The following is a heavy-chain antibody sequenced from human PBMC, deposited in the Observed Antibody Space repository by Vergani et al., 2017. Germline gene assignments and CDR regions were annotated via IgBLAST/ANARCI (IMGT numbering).Heavy chain of an antibody. J-gene: IGHJ4*02. Sequence: QVQLVQSGAEVKKPGASVKVSCKASGYTFTGYYMHWVRQAPGQGLEWMGWIKPNSGGTNNAQKFKGRVPMTRDTSISTAYMVLSRMGSDDTAVYYCARADNWNDPNLFDYWGQGTLVTVSS. V-gene: IGHV1-2*02. D-gene: IGHD1-20*01. CDR2: IKPNSGGT. CDR1: GYTFTGYY. CDR3: ARADNWNDPNLFDY.